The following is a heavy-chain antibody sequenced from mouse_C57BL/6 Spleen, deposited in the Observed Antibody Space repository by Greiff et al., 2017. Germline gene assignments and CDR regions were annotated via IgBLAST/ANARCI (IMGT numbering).Heavy chain of an antibody. D-gene: IGHD1-1*01. CDR1: GFSLTSYA. CDR2: IWTGGGT. V-gene: IGHV2-9-1*01. CDR3: ARNPYGSSYDYYAMDY. J-gene: IGHJ4*01. Sequence: VKLMESGPGLVAPSQSLSITCTVSGFSLTSYAISWVRQPPGKGLEWLGVIWTGGGTNYNSALKSRLSISKDNSKSQVFLKMNSLQTDDTARYYCARNPYGSSYDYYAMDYWGQGTSVTVSS.